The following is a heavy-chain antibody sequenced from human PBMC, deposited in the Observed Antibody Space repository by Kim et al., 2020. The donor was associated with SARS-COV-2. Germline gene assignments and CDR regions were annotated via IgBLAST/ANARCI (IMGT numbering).Heavy chain of an antibody. CDR2: LYYSGSA. J-gene: IGHJ3*02. CDR3: ARHERSGAQRGDAFDI. V-gene: IGHV4-59*08. CDR1: SGSISPYV. D-gene: IGHD7-27*01. Sequence: SETLSLTCGVSSGSISPYVWSWIRQPPGKGLEWIGYLYYSGSATYNPSLKSRVTMSVDTSKNQFFLNLRSVTTTDTAIYYCARHERSGAQRGDAFDIWGRGTMVTVSS.